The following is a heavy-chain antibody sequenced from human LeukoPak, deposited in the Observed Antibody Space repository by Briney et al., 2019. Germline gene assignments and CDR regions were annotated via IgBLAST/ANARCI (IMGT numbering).Heavy chain of an antibody. Sequence: GGSLRLSCAASGFTFSSYGMHWVRQAPGKGLEWVAFIRYDGSNKYDADSVKGRFTISRDNSKNTLYLQMNSLRAEDTAVYYCARDLYCSGDSCYSGLKYWGQGTLVTVSS. CDR1: GFTFSSYG. CDR3: ARDLYCSGDSCYSGLKY. D-gene: IGHD2-15*01. J-gene: IGHJ4*02. CDR2: IRYDGSNK. V-gene: IGHV3-30*02.